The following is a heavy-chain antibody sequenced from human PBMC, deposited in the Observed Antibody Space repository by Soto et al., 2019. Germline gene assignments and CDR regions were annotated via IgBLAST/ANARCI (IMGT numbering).Heavy chain of an antibody. Sequence: QVQLQESGPGLLEPSQTLTLACSVSGGSISSSGYYWSRIRQHPGKGLEWIGYIYYSGSTYYNPSLKSRVTISVDTSKNQFSLKLSSVTAADTAVYYCARSVDPWGQGTLVTVSS. CDR1: GGSISSSGYY. J-gene: IGHJ5*02. CDR2: IYYSGST. V-gene: IGHV4-31*03. CDR3: ARSVDP.